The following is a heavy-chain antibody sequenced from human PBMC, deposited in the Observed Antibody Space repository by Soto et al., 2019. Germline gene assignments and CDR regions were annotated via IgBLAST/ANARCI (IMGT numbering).Heavy chain of an antibody. CDR2: INVYNGNT. CDR1: GYTFSSYG. CDR3: ARGVGSGSYYNQYNWFDP. V-gene: IGHV1-18*03. D-gene: IGHD3-10*01. J-gene: IGHJ5*02. Sequence: ASVKVSCKASGYTFSSYGISWVRQAPGQGLEWMGWINVYNGNTKYAQKVQGRVTMTTDTSTSTAYMELRSLRSDDMAVYYCARGVGSGSYYNQYNWFDPWGQGTLVTVSS.